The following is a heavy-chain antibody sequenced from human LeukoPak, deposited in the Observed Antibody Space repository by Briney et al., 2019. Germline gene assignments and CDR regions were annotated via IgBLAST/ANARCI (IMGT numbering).Heavy chain of an antibody. CDR3: ASNVYDYVWGSYRQRRVDFDY. CDR1: GGSISSYY. Sequence: SETLSLTCTVSGGSISSYYWSWIRQPAGKGLEWIGRIYTSGSTNYNPSLKSRVTMSVDTSKNQFSLKLSSVTAADTAVYYCASNVYDYVWGSYRQRRVDFDYWGQGTLVTVSS. J-gene: IGHJ4*02. CDR2: IYTSGST. D-gene: IGHD3-16*02. V-gene: IGHV4-4*07.